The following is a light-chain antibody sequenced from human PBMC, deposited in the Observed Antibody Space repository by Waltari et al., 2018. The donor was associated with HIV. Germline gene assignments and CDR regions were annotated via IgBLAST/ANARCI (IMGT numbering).Light chain of an antibody. J-gene: IGKJ1*01. CDR2: GAS. CDR3: QQYNKWPET. Sequence: IVMTQSPATLSVSPGERVTLSCRASQSVSTNLAWYQQKPGQAPRLLISGASTRATGLPARFSGSGSGTEFTLTISSLQSEDFAVYYCQQYNKWPETFGQGTKVEIK. V-gene: IGKV3-15*01. CDR1: QSVSTN.